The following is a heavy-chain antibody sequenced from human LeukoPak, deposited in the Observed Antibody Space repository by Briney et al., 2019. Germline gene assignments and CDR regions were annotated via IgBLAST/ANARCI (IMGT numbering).Heavy chain of an antibody. CDR2: IYYSGST. V-gene: IGHV4-59*01. Sequence: PSETLSLTCTVSGGSISSYYWSWIRQPPGKGLEWIGYIYYSGSTNYNPSLKSRVTISVDTSKNQFSLKLSSVTAADTAVYYCARERTVTSGFDAFDIWGQGTMVTVSS. CDR3: ARERTVTSGFDAFDI. D-gene: IGHD4-17*01. CDR1: GGSISSYY. J-gene: IGHJ3*02.